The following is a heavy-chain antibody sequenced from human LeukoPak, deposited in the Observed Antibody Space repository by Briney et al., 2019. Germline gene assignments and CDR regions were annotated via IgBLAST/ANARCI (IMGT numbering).Heavy chain of an antibody. Sequence: GGSLRLSCAASGFTFSTTWMHWVRQAPGKGLVWVSRIISDGSITTYAGSVKGRFTISRDNAKNMLYLQMNNRRAEDTAVYFCAKTISGYCSRTSCLNWFDPWGQGTLVTVSS. D-gene: IGHD2-2*03. CDR3: AKTISGYCSRTSCLNWFDP. J-gene: IGHJ5*02. CDR1: GFTFSTTW. CDR2: IISDGSIT. V-gene: IGHV3-74*01.